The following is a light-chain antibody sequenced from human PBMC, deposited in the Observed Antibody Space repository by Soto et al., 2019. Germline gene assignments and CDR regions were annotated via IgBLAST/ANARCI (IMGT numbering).Light chain of an antibody. CDR1: QSISSH. CDR3: QQRPNWPLT. V-gene: IGKV3-11*01. J-gene: IGKJ4*01. CDR2: DAS. Sequence: EIVLTQSPATLSLSPGERATLSCRASQSISSHLAWYQQKPGQAPRLLMYDASNRATGIPARFSGCGSGTDFTLTISSLEPEDFAIYYCQQRPNWPLTFGGGTKVEIK.